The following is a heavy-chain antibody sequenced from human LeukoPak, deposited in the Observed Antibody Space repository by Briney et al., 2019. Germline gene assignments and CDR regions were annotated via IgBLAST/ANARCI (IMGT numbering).Heavy chain of an antibody. J-gene: IGHJ3*02. V-gene: IGHV1-69*05. CDR2: IIPIFGTA. CDR3: ASSYTPVSPNAFDI. D-gene: IGHD4-17*01. Sequence: SVKVSCKASGGTFSSYAISWVRQSPGQGLEWMGGIIPIFGTANYAQKFQGRVTITTDESTSTAYMELSSLRSEDPAVYYCASSYTPVSPNAFDIWGQGTMVTVSS. CDR1: GGTFSSYA.